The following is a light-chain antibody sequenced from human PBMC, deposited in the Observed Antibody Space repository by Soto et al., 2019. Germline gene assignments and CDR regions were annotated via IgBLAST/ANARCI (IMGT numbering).Light chain of an antibody. Sequence: SALTQPASVSGSPGQSITISCSGTSSDVGNYNLVSWYQQYPGKAPNLMIYEGSRRPSGVSNRFSGSKSGNTASLAISGLKDEDEADYYCCSFARGSSWVFGGGTKLTVL. CDR1: SSDVGNYNL. CDR3: CSFARGSSWV. V-gene: IGLV2-23*01. CDR2: EGS. J-gene: IGLJ3*02.